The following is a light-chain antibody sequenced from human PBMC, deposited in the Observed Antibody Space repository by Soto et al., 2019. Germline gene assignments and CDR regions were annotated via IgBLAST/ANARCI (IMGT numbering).Light chain of an antibody. Sequence: DIPMTQSPSSLSASVGDRVTITCRASQSISSYLNWYQQKPGKAPKLLIHAASNLQSGVPSRFSGSGSGTDFTLTISSLQPEDFAAYYCQHSYSTPPMYTFGQGTKLEIK. CDR3: QHSYSTPPMYT. CDR2: AAS. J-gene: IGKJ2*01. V-gene: IGKV1-39*01. CDR1: QSISSY.